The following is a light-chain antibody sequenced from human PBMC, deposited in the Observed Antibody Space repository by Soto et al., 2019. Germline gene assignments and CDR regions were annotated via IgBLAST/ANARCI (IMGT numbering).Light chain of an antibody. CDR2: AAS. CDR1: QGIRSY. V-gene: IGKV1-9*01. Sequence: DIQLTQSPSFLSASVGDRVTITCRASQGIRSYLAWYQQKPGKAPKLLIYAASTLQSGVPSRFSGSGSGTETTLTISSLQPEDFATYYCQQLSSYPVTFGQGTKVEIK. J-gene: IGKJ1*01. CDR3: QQLSSYPVT.